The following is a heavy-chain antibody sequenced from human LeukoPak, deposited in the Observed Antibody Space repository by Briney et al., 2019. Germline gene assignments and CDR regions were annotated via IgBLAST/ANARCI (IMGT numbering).Heavy chain of an antibody. CDR3: ARRSGLTTVGS. J-gene: IGHJ5*02. V-gene: IGHV4-39*01. D-gene: IGHD4-23*01. CDR2: IYYSEST. CDR1: GGSISSSSYY. Sequence: SETLSLTCTVSGGSISSSSYYWGWIRQPPGKGLEMIGSIYYSESTYYTPSLKSRTTISVDTTKNQFSLKLSSVTAADTAVYYCARRSGLTTVGSWGQGTLVTVSS.